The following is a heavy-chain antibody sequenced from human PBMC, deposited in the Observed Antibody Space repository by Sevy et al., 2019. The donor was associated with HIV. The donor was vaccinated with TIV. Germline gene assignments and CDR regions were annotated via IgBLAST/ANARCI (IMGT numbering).Heavy chain of an antibody. Sequence: SETLSLTCTVSGVSINTDHYYWSWIRQHPGQGLEWIGYIYFSGRTYYNPSLKSRLTISIDTSKTQFYLTLTSVTAADTAMYYCARQIAAAGTFYFDYWGQGNLGTVSS. J-gene: IGHJ4*02. D-gene: IGHD6-13*01. CDR3: ARQIAAAGTFYFDY. CDR2: IYFSGRT. V-gene: IGHV4-31*03. CDR1: GVSINTDHYY.